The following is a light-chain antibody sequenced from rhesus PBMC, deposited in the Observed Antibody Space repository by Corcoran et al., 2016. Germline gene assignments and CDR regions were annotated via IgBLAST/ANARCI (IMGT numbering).Light chain of an antibody. CDR1: QDVGSY. CDR3: QQSSNLYS. Sequence: ETVVTQSPATLSLSPGEGVTLSCRASQDVGSYLAWYQQKPGQPPRLLIYGASIRAPGIPDRFSGSGSGTDFTLTISSLEPEDVGLYYCQQSSNLYSFGQGTKVEIK. CDR2: GAS. J-gene: IGKJ2*01. V-gene: IGKV3-24*04.